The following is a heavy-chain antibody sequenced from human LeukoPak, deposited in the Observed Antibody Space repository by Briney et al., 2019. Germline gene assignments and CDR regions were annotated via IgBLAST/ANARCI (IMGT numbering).Heavy chain of an antibody. CDR2: IYHSGST. Sequence: SETLSLTCAVSGGSISSSNWWSWVRQPPGKGLEWIGEIYHSGSTNYNPSLKSRVTISVDKSKNQFSLKLSSVTAADTAVYYCARVATYYDILTGRFDPWGQGTLVTVSS. CDR3: ARVATYYDILTGRFDP. CDR1: GGSISSSNW. J-gene: IGHJ5*02. V-gene: IGHV4-4*02. D-gene: IGHD3-9*01.